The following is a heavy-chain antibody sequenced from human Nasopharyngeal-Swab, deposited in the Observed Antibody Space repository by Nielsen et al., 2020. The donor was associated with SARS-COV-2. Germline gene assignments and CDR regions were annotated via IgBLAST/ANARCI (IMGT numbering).Heavy chain of an antibody. D-gene: IGHD6-13*01. CDR3: AAGRYSSSWYSGIDY. CDR2: IVIGSDNT. Sequence: SVKVSCKASGFTCIRSAMQWVRQARGQRLEWIGWIVIGSDNTKYARKFQERVTITRDMSTSTAYMELSSLRSEDTAVYYCAAGRYSSSWYSGIDYWGQGTLVTVSS. V-gene: IGHV1-58*02. CDR1: GFTCIRSA. J-gene: IGHJ4*02.